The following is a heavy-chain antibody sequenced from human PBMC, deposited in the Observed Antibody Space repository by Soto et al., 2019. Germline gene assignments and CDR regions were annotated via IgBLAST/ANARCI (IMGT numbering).Heavy chain of an antibody. CDR3: ARGYSRGGYEYYYYYYMDF. Sequence: SETLSLTCTVSGGSISSYYWSWIRQPPGKGLEWIGYIYYSGSTNYNPSLKSRVTISVDTSKNQFSLKLSSVTAADTAVYYCARGYSRGGYEYYYYYYMDFGGKGTTVTVSS. CDR2: IYYSGST. V-gene: IGHV4-59*01. D-gene: IGHD6-19*01. J-gene: IGHJ6*03. CDR1: GGSISSYY.